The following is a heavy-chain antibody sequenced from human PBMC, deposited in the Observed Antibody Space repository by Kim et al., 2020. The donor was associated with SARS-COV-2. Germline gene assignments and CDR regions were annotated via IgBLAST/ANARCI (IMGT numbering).Heavy chain of an antibody. CDR2: IYYSGST. D-gene: IGHD3-10*01. Sequence: SETLSLTCTVSGGSISSGGYYWSWIRQHPGKGLEWIGYIYYSGSTYYNPSLKSRVTISVDTSKNQFSLKLSSVPAADTAVYYCARDGGLLWFGESYGMDVWGQGTTVTVSS. V-gene: IGHV4-31*03. CDR3: ARDGGLLWFGESYGMDV. J-gene: IGHJ6*02. CDR1: GGSISSGGYY.